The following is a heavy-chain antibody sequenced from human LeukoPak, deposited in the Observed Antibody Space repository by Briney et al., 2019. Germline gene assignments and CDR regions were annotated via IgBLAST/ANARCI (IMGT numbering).Heavy chain of an antibody. D-gene: IGHD2-2*01. J-gene: IGHJ4*02. CDR3: AREALGYCSSTSCSNYFDY. Sequence: ASVKVSCKASGGTFRSYAISWVRQAPGQGLEWMGGIIPIFGTANYAQKFQGRVTITADKSTSTAYMELSSLRSEDTAVYYCAREALGYCSSTSCSNYFDYWGQGTLVTVSS. V-gene: IGHV1-69*06. CDR1: GGTFRSYA. CDR2: IIPIFGTA.